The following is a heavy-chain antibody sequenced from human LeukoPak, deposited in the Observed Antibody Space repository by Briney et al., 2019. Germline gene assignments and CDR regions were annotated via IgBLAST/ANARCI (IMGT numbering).Heavy chain of an antibody. CDR3: TTRKSSGWYGYYYYYMDV. V-gene: IGHV3-49*04. D-gene: IGHD6-19*01. CDR2: IRSKAYGGTT. J-gene: IGHJ6*03. CDR1: GFTFGDYA. Sequence: GRSLRLSCTASGFTFGDYAMSWVRQAPGKGLEWVGFIRSKAYGGTTEYAASVKGRFTISRDDSKSIAYLQMNSLKTEDTAVYYYTTRKSSGWYGYYYYYMDVWGKGTTVTISS.